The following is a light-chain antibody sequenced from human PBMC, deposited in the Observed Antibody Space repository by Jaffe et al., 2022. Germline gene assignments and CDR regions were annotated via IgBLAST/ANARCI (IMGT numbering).Light chain of an antibody. CDR2: GAS. J-gene: IGKJ4*01. V-gene: IGKV3-20*01. CDR1: QSVRGDY. CDR3: QQYATSPLT. Sequence: EIVLTQSPGTLSLSPGERGTLSCRASQSVRGDYLAWYQQKPGQAPRLLISGASSRATGIPNRFSGSGSGTDFILTISRLEPEDFAVYYCQQYATSPLTFGGGTKVEIK.